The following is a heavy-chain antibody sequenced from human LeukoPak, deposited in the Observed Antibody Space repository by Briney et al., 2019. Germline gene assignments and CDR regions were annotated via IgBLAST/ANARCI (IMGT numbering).Heavy chain of an antibody. V-gene: IGHV4-34*01. CDR3: AQGHDYGHYLDWFDP. CDR1: GGSFSDYY. D-gene: IGHD4-17*01. Sequence: SETLSLTCAVYGGSFSDYYWSWIRQPPGKGLEWIGEINHSGSTNYNPSLKSRVTISVDTSKNQFSLKLSSVTAADTAVYYCAQGHDYGHYLDWFDPWGQGTLVTVSS. CDR2: INHSGST. J-gene: IGHJ5*02.